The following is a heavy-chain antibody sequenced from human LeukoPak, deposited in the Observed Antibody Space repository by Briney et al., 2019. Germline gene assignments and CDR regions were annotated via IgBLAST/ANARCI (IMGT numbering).Heavy chain of an antibody. V-gene: IGHV1-8*01. CDR1: GYTFTSYD. D-gene: IGHD6-13*01. CDR2: MNPNSGNT. CDR3: ARDGVSIAAAGSMDFDY. J-gene: IGHJ4*02. Sequence: ASVKVSCKASGYTFTSYDINWVRQATGQGLKWMGWMNPNSGNTGYAQKFQGRVTMTRNTSISTAYMELSSLRSEDTAVYYCARDGVSIAAAGSMDFDYWGQGTLVTVSS.